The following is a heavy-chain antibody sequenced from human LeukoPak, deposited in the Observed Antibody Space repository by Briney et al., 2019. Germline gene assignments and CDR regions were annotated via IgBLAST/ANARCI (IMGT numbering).Heavy chain of an antibody. J-gene: IGHJ4*02. V-gene: IGHV3-11*04. CDR3: VREANIWLKYFDY. CDR1: GFTFSDYY. Sequence: GGSLRLSCAASGFTFSDYYMSWIRQAPGKGLEWVSYISSSGSTIYYADSVKGRFTISRDNAKNSLYLQMNSLRAEDTAVYYCVREANIWLKYFDYWGQGTLVTVSS. D-gene: IGHD5-18*01. CDR2: ISSSGSTI.